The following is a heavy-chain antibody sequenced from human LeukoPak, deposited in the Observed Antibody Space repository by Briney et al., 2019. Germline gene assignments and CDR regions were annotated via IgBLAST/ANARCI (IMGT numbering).Heavy chain of an antibody. J-gene: IGHJ6*02. CDR3: ARDYYYYGSLYYGMDV. D-gene: IGHD3-10*01. CDR2: IWYDGSTK. Sequence: GGSLTLSCAASGFTLSSHGMHWVRHAPGKGREWVAVIWYDGSTKYYVDSVKGRFTISRDNSKNTLYLQMHSLRADDTAVYDCARDYYYYGSLYYGMDVWGQGTTVTVSS. V-gene: IGHV3-33*01. CDR1: GFTLSSHG.